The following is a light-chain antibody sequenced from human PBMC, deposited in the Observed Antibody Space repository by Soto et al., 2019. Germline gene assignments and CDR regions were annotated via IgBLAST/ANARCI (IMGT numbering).Light chain of an antibody. CDR2: DVS. Sequence: IQMTQSPSSLSASVGDRVTITCQASQDISNYLNWYQQKPGKAPKLLIYDVSNLETGVPPRFSGSGSGTDFALKISRVEAEDVGVYYCMQGTHWPITFGQGTRLEIK. CDR1: QDISNY. J-gene: IGKJ5*01. CDR3: MQGTHWPIT. V-gene: IGKV1-33*01.